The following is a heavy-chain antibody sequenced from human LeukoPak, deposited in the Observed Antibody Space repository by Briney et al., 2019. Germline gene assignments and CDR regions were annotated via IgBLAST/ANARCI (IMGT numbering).Heavy chain of an antibody. CDR1: GFTVSSNY. CDR3: ARGIGVDY. Sequence: GGSLRLSCAASGFTVSSNYMAWVRQAPGKGLEWVSFINSGGTTYYADSVKGRFTISRDNSKNTLYLQMNSLRVEDTAVYYCARGIGVDYWGQGTLVTV. J-gene: IGHJ4*02. V-gene: IGHV3-66*01. CDR2: INSGGTT. D-gene: IGHD2/OR15-2a*01.